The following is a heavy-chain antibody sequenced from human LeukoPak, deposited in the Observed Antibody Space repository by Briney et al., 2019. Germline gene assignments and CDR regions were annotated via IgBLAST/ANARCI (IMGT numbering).Heavy chain of an antibody. Sequence: PGGSLRLSRAVSGFTFSNFWMHWVRQTPGKGLVWVSRINTDGGYTDYADSVKGRFTISRDNAKNTLYLQMNSLRAEDMAVYYCARGMTYYHGSGKFDYWGQGTLVTVSS. J-gene: IGHJ4*02. CDR3: ARGMTYYHGSGKFDY. D-gene: IGHD3-10*01. CDR1: GFTFSNFW. V-gene: IGHV3-74*01. CDR2: INTDGGYT.